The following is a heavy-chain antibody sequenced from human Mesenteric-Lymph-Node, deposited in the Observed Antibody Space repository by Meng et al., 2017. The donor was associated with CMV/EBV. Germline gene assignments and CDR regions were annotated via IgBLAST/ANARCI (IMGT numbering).Heavy chain of an antibody. CDR3: ATSDYGSVYY. D-gene: IGHD3-10*01. J-gene: IGHJ4*02. Sequence: LAGAASGFTFSGHWIHWVRQAPGKGLVWVSRLSSDGRTTSYADSVQGRFTISSDNAKNTAYLQMNSLRAEDTAVYFCATSDYGSVYYWGQGALVTVSS. CDR1: GFTFSGHW. CDR2: LSSDGRTT. V-gene: IGHV3-74*01.